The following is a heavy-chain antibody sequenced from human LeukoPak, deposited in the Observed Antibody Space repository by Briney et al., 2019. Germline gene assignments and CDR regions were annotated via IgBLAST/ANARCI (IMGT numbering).Heavy chain of an antibody. J-gene: IGHJ3*02. D-gene: IGHD5-18*01. Sequence: SETLSLTCTVSGGSISSSSYYWSWIRQPPGKGLEGIGYIYYSGSTNYNPSLKSRVTISVDTSKNQFSLKLSSVTAADTAVYYCARVVHYSYGYGAFDIWGQGTMVTVSS. CDR2: IYYSGST. CDR1: GGSISSSSYY. V-gene: IGHV4-61*01. CDR3: ARVVHYSYGYGAFDI.